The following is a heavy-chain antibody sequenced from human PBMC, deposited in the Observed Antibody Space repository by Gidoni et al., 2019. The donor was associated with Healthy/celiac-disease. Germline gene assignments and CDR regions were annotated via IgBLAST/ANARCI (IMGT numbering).Heavy chain of an antibody. V-gene: IGHV4-61*01. Sequence: QVQLQESGPGLVKPSETLSLTCPVSGGSVSSGSYYWSWIRQPPGKGLEWIGYIYYSGSTTYKPSLKSRVTISVDTSKNQFSLKLSSVTAADTDVYYCAREGIVVVPAARDAFDIWGQGTMVTVSS. J-gene: IGHJ3*02. CDR2: IYYSGST. CDR3: AREGIVVVPAARDAFDI. D-gene: IGHD2-2*01. CDR1: GGSVSSGSYY.